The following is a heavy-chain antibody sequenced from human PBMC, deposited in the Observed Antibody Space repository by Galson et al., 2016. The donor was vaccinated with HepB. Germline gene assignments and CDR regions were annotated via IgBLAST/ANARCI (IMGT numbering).Heavy chain of an antibody. CDR1: GFTFTRYN. V-gene: IGHV3-21*01. J-gene: IGHJ3*02. Sequence: SLRLSCATSGFTFTRYNMNWVRQAPGKGLEWVSSISSGSSYIYYADSVKGRFTISRDNVKKSLYLQMNSLRPEDTAVYYCASVREQHLLDAFDIWGQGTMVTVSS. CDR3: ASVREQHLLDAFDI. D-gene: IGHD6-13*01. CDR2: ISSGSSYI.